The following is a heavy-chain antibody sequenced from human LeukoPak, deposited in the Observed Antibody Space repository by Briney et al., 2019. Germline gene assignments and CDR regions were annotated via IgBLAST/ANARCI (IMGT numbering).Heavy chain of an antibody. CDR2: IYTNETT. V-gene: IGHV4-4*07. CDR1: GGSISSYH. CDR3: ARNRGSPRYYYGLDV. J-gene: IGHJ6*02. D-gene: IGHD1-26*01. Sequence: SETLSLTCTVSGGSISSYHWSWIRQAAGKGLEWIGRIYTNETTNYNPSLKSRVTMSIDTSKNQFSLMLRSVTAADTAVYYCARNRGSPRYYYGLDVWGQGTTVTVSS.